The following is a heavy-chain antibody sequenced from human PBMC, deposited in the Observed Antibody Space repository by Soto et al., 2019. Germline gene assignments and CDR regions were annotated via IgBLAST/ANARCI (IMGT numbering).Heavy chain of an antibody. CDR1: GGTFRVYA. CDR3: ASSTSRLYWKYQPQDY. V-gene: IGHV1-69*13. J-gene: IGHJ4*02. CDR2: IIPLFGTA. D-gene: IGHD1-7*01. Sequence: SSVKVACKASGGTFRVYASSWVRQAPGQGLEWMGGIIPLFGTANYAQKFQGRVTTTADESTSTAYMELSSLRSEDTAVYYCASSTSRLYWKYQPQDYWGQRTLVTVSA.